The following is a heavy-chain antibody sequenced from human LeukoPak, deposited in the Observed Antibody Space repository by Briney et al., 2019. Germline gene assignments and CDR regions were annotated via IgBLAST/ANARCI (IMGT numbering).Heavy chain of an antibody. CDR2: INHSGST. D-gene: IGHD6-13*01. CDR3: ARNTLRRYSSSWYGGYDY. Sequence: SETLSLTCAVYGGSFSGYYWSWIRQPPGKGLEWIGEINHSGSTNYNPSLKRRFTISVDTSKNQFSLKLSSVTAADTAVYYCARNTLRRYSSSWYGGYDYWGQGTLVTVSS. CDR1: GGSFSGYY. V-gene: IGHV4-34*01. J-gene: IGHJ4*02.